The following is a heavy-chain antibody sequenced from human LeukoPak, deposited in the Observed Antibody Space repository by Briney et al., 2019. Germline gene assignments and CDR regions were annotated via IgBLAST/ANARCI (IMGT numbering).Heavy chain of an antibody. CDR1: GGSFSGYY. D-gene: IGHD6-6*01. Sequence: PSETLSLTCAAYGGSFSGYYWTWIRQAPGKGLEWIGEIDHSGSTNYNPSLKSRDTLSVDTYKNQLSLRLTSVTGADTAVYWCKGRGGQLYPTWFDPWGQGTLAPVSS. V-gene: IGHV4-34*01. J-gene: IGHJ5*02. CDR2: IDHSGST. CDR3: KGRGGQLYPTWFDP.